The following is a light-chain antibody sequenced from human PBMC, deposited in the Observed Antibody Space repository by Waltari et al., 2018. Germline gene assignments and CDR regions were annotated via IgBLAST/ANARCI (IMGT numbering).Light chain of an antibody. CDR2: EVT. CDR3: CSYAGLGIYV. CDR1: SSDVGNYNL. J-gene: IGLJ1*01. V-gene: IGLV2-23*02. Sequence: QSGLTQPASVSGSPGQSITISCPGTSSDVGNYNLVSWYQQYPGQAPKLMVYEVTKRTSGVSDRFSGSKSGNTASLTIYGLQSEDEADYYCCSYAGLGIYVFGTGTKVTVL.